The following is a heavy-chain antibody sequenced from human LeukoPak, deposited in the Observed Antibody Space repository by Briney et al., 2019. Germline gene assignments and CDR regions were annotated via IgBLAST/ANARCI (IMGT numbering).Heavy chain of an antibody. D-gene: IGHD3-10*01. CDR1: GYIFTGYY. CDR3: ARAEGPTMVRGVIASTFDP. CDR2: INPDGGDT. J-gene: IGHJ5*02. Sequence: ASVKVSCKASGYIFTGYYLHWVRQAPGQGLEWMGWINPDGGDTNFAEKFQGRVTMTRDTSISTAYMELSGLRSDDTAVYYCARAEGPTMVRGVIASTFDPWGQGTLVTVSS. V-gene: IGHV1-2*02.